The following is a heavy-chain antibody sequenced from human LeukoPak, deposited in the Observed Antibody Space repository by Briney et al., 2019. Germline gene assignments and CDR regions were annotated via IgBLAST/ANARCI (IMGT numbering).Heavy chain of an antibody. CDR3: VRAIVYSAYDYLGY. Sequence: GGSLRLSCAASGFTFRTSWMHWVRQAPGKGLVWVSRINSDGSTTNYADSVKGRFTISRDNPMNTLYLQMNSLRAEDTAVYYCVRAIVYSAYDYLGYWGQGSLVTVPS. CDR1: GFTFRTSW. J-gene: IGHJ4*02. D-gene: IGHD5-12*01. CDR2: INSDGSTT. V-gene: IGHV3-74*01.